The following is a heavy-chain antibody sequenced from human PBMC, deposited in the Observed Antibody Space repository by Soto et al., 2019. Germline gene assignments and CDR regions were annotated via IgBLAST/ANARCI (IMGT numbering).Heavy chain of an antibody. V-gene: IGHV3-30*18. CDR1: GFTFRWFG. CDR3: AKGEVRGIIHSYFDY. CDR2: ISNDGSNE. D-gene: IGHD3-10*01. J-gene: IGHJ4*02. Sequence: PGGSLRLSCAGSGFTFRWFGMNWVRQAPGKGLEWVARISNDGSNEYYVDSVKGRFTISRDNSKNTLYLQMDSLRAEDTAVYYWAKGEVRGIIHSYFDYWGLGTLVTVSS.